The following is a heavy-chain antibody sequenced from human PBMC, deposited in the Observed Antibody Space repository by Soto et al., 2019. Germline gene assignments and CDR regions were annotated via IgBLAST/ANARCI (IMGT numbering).Heavy chain of an antibody. J-gene: IGHJ5*02. CDR1: GFTVSSNY. CDR3: ARESRDDYGDYDDSSGWFDP. V-gene: IGHV3-66*01. Sequence: GGSLRLSCAASGFTVSSNYMSWVRQAPGKGLEWVSVIYSGGSTYYADSVKGRFTISRDNSKNTLYLQMNSLRAEDTAVYYCARESRDDYGDYDDSSGWFDPWGQGTLVTVSS. D-gene: IGHD4-17*01. CDR2: IYSGGST.